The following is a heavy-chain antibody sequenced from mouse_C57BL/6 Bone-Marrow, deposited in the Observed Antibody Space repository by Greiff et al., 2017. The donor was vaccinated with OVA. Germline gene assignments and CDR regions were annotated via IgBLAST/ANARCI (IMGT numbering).Heavy chain of an antibody. D-gene: IGHD1-1*01. CDR3: ARSPITTVVGDYYAMDY. V-gene: IGHV1-76*01. CDR1: GYTFTDYY. Sequence: VQRVESGAELVRPGASVKLSCKASGYTFTDYYINWVQQRPGQGLEWIARIYPGSGNTYYNEKFKGKATLTAEKSSSTAYMQLSSLTSEDSAVYFCARSPITTVVGDYYAMDYWGQGTSVTVSS. J-gene: IGHJ4*01. CDR2: IYPGSGNT.